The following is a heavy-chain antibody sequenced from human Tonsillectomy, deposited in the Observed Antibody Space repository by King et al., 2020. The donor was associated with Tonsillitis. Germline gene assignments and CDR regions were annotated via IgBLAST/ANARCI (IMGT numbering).Heavy chain of an antibody. Sequence: VQLVESGGGLVKPGGSLRLSCAASGFTFRSYSINWVRQAPGKGLEWVSSISSSSSYINYADSMKGRITISRDNAKNSVYLQMKSLRAEDTAVYYCARDSFWVHTEIGGPFDIWGQGTMVTVSS. CDR1: GFTFRSYS. CDR3: ARDSFWVHTEIGGPFDI. CDR2: ISSSSSYI. D-gene: IGHD2/OR15-2a*01. V-gene: IGHV3-21*01. J-gene: IGHJ3*02.